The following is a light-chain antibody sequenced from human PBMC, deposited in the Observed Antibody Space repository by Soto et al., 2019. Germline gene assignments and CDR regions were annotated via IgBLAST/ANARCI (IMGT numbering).Light chain of an antibody. Sequence: VVLIKSPFSIPVTLEQPPSISSRLGKSIDYGDGTTNWNCFKQRPGRSPRRLIYKVSDRDSGVPDRFSGSGSGTDFTMKISRVEAEDVGVYYCKQGTHWPPFSFGQGTKLEIK. J-gene: IGKJ2*03. CDR3: KQGTHWPPFS. CDR1: KSIDYGDGTTN. V-gene: IGKV2-30*01. CDR2: KVS.